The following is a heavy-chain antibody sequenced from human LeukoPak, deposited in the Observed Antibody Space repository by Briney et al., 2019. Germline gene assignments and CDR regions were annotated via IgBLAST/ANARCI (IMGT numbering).Heavy chain of an antibody. CDR3: ARDLLGQIGETDY. CDR1: GYTFTSYG. CDR2: ISAYNGNT. V-gene: IGHV1-18*01. Sequence: ASVNVSCKASGYTFTSYGISWVRQAPGQGLEWMGWISAYNGNTNYAQKLQGRVTMTTGTSTSTAYMELRSLRSDDTAVYYCARDLLGQIGETDYWAREPWSPSPQ. J-gene: IGHJ4*02. D-gene: IGHD2/OR15-2a*01.